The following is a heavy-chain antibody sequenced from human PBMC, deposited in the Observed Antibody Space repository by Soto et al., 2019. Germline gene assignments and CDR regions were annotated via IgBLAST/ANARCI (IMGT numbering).Heavy chain of an antibody. CDR2: ISSSSSYI. CDR1: GFTFSSYS. V-gene: IGHV3-21*01. J-gene: IGHJ6*02. D-gene: IGHD5-12*01. CDR3: ASSRGRIMWGSGYDQSYYYYGMDV. Sequence: GGSLRLSCAASGFTFSSYSMNWVRQAPEKGLEWVSSISSSSSYIYYADSVKGRFTISRDNAKNSLYLQMNSLRAEDTAVYYCASSRGRIMWGSGYDQSYYYYGMDVWGQGTTVTVSS.